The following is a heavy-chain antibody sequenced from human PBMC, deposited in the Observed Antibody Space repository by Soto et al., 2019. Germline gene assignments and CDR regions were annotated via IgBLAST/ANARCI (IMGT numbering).Heavy chain of an antibody. CDR1: GGSISSGDYY. CDR3: ARDFGTYYYDSSGFNGGYYYAMDV. CDR2: IYYSGST. V-gene: IGHV4-30-4*01. D-gene: IGHD3-22*01. J-gene: IGHJ6*02. Sequence: QVQLQESGPGLVKPSQTLSLTCTVSGGSISSGDYYWNWIRQPPGKGLEWIGYIYYSGSTFYNPSLKSRLTISVDMSKNHFSLKLSSVTAADTAVYYCARDFGTYYYDSSGFNGGYYYAMDVWGQGTTVTVSS.